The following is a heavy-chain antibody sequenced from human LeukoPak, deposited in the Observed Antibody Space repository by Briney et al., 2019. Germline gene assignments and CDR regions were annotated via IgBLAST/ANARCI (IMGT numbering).Heavy chain of an antibody. CDR3: ARDPAAIGHWFDP. CDR2: IYYSGST. CDR1: GGSISSSNW. V-gene: IGHV4-4*02. J-gene: IGHJ5*02. D-gene: IGHD2-2*02. Sequence: PSETLSLTCAVSGGSISSSNWWSWVRQPPGKGLEWIGYIYYSGSTYYNPSLKSRVTISVDTSKNQFSLKLSSVTAADAAVYYCARDPAAIGHWFDPWGQGTLVTVSS.